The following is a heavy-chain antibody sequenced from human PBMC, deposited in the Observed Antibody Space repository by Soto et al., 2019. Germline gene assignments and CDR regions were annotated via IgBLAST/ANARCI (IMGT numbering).Heavy chain of an antibody. CDR1: GCSISSVGYY. CDR3: ARDPTGYYSDY. D-gene: IGHD3-9*01. J-gene: IGHJ4*02. Sequence: QVQLQESGPGLVKPSQTLSLTCTVSGCSISSVGYYWSWIRQHPGKGLEWIGYIYYSGSTYYNSSLKRRVIITVDTSKNQFSLKLSSVTAADTAVYYCARDPTGYYSDYWGQGILVTVSS. CDR2: IYYSGST. V-gene: IGHV4-31*03.